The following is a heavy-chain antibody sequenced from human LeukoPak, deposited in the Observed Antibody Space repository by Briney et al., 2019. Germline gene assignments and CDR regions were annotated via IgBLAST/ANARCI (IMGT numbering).Heavy chain of an antibody. Sequence: SETLSLTCAVYGGSFGGYYWSWIRQPPGKGLEWIGEINHSGSTNYNPSLKSRVTISVDTSKNQFSLKLSSVTAADTAVYYCARHCVDIVVVPAAIARGSTPSRDNWFDPWGQGTLVTVSS. D-gene: IGHD2-2*02. CDR3: ARHCVDIVVVPAAIARGSTPSRDNWFDP. CDR1: GGSFGGYY. V-gene: IGHV4-34*01. J-gene: IGHJ5*02. CDR2: INHSGST.